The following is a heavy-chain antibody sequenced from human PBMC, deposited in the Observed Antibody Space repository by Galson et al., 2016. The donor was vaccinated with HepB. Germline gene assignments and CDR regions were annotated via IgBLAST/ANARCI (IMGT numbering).Heavy chain of an antibody. Sequence: SLRLSCAGSGFRFSDYSMSWFRQAPGKGLEWIGFIRNEAHGGTTQYAASVKGRFSISRDDSKSIAYLQMNSLKPEDTAVYYCGRSGVTVFGVILFGYFDLWGQGALVTVSS. CDR2: IRNEAHGGTT. J-gene: IGHJ4*02. CDR3: GRSGVTVFGVILFGYFDL. V-gene: IGHV3-49*03. D-gene: IGHD3-3*01. CDR1: GFRFSDYS.